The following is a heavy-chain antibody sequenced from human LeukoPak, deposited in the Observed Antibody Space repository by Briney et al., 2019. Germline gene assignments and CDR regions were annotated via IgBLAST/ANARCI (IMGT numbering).Heavy chain of an antibody. CDR2: ISPSGGIT. D-gene: IGHD5-12*01. J-gene: IGHJ4*02. Sequence: PGGTLRLSCAASGFTFSSHGMNWVRQAPGKGLEWVSGISPSGGITYYTDSVKGRFTISRDNSKNTQSLQMNSLRAEDTAVYYCARSGSGGYDYWASLHFDYWGQGTLVTVSS. CDR3: ARSGSGGYDYWASLHFDY. CDR1: GFTFSSHG. V-gene: IGHV3-23*01.